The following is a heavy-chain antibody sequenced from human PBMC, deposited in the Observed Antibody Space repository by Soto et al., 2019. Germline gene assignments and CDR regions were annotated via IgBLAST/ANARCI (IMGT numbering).Heavy chain of an antibody. CDR2: ISSSSSYI. Sequence: GGSLRLSCAASGFTFSSYSMNWVRQAPGKGLEWVSSISSSSSYIYYADSVKGRFTISRDNAKNSLYLQMNSLRAEDTAVYYCARDLETENIVATIGGNWNWFDPWGQGTLVTVSS. J-gene: IGHJ5*02. CDR3: ARDLETENIVATIGGNWNWFDP. CDR1: GFTFSSYS. V-gene: IGHV3-21*01. D-gene: IGHD5-12*01.